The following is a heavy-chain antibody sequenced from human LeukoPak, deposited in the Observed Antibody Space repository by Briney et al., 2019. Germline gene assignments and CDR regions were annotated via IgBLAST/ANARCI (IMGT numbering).Heavy chain of an antibody. CDR2: ISPTGSRI. D-gene: IGHD3-22*01. Sequence: KTGGSLRLSCAASGFTFTDYYMSWIRQAPGKGLEWISYISPTGSRIYYMDSVKGRFTISRDNAKKSLILQMNSLRADDTAVYYCARDYAGDTSGLVLDYWGQGTLVTVSS. V-gene: IGHV3-11*01. J-gene: IGHJ4*02. CDR3: ARDYAGDTSGLVLDY. CDR1: GFTFTDYY.